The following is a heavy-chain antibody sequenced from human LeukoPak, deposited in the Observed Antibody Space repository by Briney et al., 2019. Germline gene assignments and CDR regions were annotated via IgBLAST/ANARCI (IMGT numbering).Heavy chain of an antibody. Sequence: GGSLRLSCAASGFTFSSYAMHWVRQAPGKGLEWVAVISYDGSNKYYADSVKGRFTISRDNSKNTLYLQMNSLRAEDTAVYYCARDEGYTIFGVVIDRGDAFDIWGQGTMVTVSS. CDR1: GFTFSSYA. J-gene: IGHJ3*02. D-gene: IGHD3-3*01. CDR3: ARDEGYTIFGVVIDRGDAFDI. CDR2: ISYDGSNK. V-gene: IGHV3-30*04.